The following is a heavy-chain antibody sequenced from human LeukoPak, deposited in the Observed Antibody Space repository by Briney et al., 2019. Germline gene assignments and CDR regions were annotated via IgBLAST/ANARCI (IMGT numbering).Heavy chain of an antibody. D-gene: IGHD2-21*01. CDR2: IYYSGST. CDR1: GGSISSGGYY. J-gene: IGHJ4*02. Sequence: SETLSLTCTVSGGSISSGGYYWSWIRQHPGKGLEWIGYIYYSGSTYYNPSLKSRVTISVDTSKSQFSLKLSSVTAADTAVYYCARGGPPVIFNYWGQGTLVTVSS. V-gene: IGHV4-31*03. CDR3: ARGGPPVIFNY.